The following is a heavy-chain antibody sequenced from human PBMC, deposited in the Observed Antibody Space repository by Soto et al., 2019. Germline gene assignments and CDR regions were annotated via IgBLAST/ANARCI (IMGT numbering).Heavy chain of an antibody. Sequence: QVQLVESGGGVVQPGRSLRLSCAASGFTFSTYGMHWVRQAPGKGLEWVAVIWNDGSTKYYADSVKGRFTISRDDSKNTLYLQVNSLRAEDTAVYYCARVLRYFDWDYAFDIWGQGTMVTVSS. CDR3: ARVLRYFDWDYAFDI. CDR1: GFTFSTYG. D-gene: IGHD3-9*01. CDR2: IWNDGSTK. J-gene: IGHJ3*02. V-gene: IGHV3-33*01.